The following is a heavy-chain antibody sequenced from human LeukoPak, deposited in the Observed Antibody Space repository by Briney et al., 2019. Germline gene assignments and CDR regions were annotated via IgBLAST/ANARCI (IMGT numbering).Heavy chain of an antibody. V-gene: IGHV3-23*01. CDR3: AKVGGGWYLDL. Sequence: GGSLRLSCAASGFTFSIYGMSWVRQAPGEGLEWVSAISVSGGSTYYADSVKGRFTISRDNSKNTLYLQMNSLRAEDTALYYCAKVGGGWYLDLWGRGTLVTVSS. CDR2: ISVSGGST. CDR1: GFTFSIYG. J-gene: IGHJ2*01. D-gene: IGHD3-3*01.